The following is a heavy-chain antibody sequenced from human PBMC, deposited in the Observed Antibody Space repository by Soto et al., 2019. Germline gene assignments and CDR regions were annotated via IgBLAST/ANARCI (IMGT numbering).Heavy chain of an antibody. V-gene: IGHV4-39*01. CDR1: CGSISSSSYY. CDR3: ARPRGRVVAATRVHYYGMDV. J-gene: IGHJ6*02. Sequence: SETLSLTCTVSCGSISSSSYYWGWIRQPPGKGLEWIGSIYYSGSTYYNPSLKSRVTISVDTSKNQFSLKLSSVTAADTAVYYCARPRGRVVAATRVHYYGMDVWGQGTTVTVSS. CDR2: IYYSGST. D-gene: IGHD2-15*01.